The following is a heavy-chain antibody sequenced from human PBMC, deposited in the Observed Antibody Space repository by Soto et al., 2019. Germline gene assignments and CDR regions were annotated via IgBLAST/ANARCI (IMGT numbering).Heavy chain of an antibody. CDR1: GYTFTSYG. D-gene: IGHD6-19*01. Sequence: ASVKVSCEASGYTFTSYGISWVRQAPGQGLEWMGWISAYNGNTNYAQKLQGRVTMTTDTSTSTAYMELRSLRSDDTAVYYCAREFIAVAAGAFDIWGQGTMVTVSS. CDR2: ISAYNGNT. CDR3: AREFIAVAAGAFDI. J-gene: IGHJ3*02. V-gene: IGHV1-18*01.